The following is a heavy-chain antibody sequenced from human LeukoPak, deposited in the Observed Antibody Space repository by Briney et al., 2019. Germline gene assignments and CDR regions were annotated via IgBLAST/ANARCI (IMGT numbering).Heavy chain of an antibody. CDR2: INHSGST. D-gene: IGHD3-10*01. CDR1: GGSFSGYY. V-gene: IGHV4-34*01. Sequence: SETLSLTCAVYGGSFSGYYWSWIRQPPGKGLEWIGEINHSGSTNYNSSLKSRVTISVDTSKNQFSLKLSSVTAADTAVYYCTRSSGSGSYYNPANWFDPWGQGTLVTVSS. CDR3: TRSSGSGSYYNPANWFDP. J-gene: IGHJ5*02.